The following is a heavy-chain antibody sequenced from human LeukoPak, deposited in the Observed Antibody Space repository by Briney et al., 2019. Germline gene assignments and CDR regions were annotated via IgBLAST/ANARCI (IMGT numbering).Heavy chain of an antibody. V-gene: IGHV7-4-1*02. CDR1: GYTFTSYA. CDR2: INTNTGNP. CDR3: AREGKLLWFGESHLNYFDY. J-gene: IGHJ4*02. D-gene: IGHD3-10*01. Sequence: GASVKVSCKASGYTFTSYAMNWVRQAPGQGLEWMGWINTNTGNPTYAQGFTGRFVFSLDTSVSTAYLQISSLKAEDTAVYYCAREGKLLWFGESHLNYFDYWGQGTLVTVSS.